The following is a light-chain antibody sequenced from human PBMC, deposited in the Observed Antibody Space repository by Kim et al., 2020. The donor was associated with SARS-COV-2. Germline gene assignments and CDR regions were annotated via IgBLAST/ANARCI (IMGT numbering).Light chain of an antibody. V-gene: IGLV3-25*03. CDR2: KDT. CDR3: QSADSSRTYRV. CDR1: ALPNEY. Sequence: SYELTQPPSVSVPPGQTARITCSGDALPNEYAYWYQQKPGQAPVLVIYKDTERPSGIPERFSGSSSGTTATLTISGVQAEDEAEYYCQSADSSRTYRVFGGGTQLTVL. J-gene: IGLJ3*02.